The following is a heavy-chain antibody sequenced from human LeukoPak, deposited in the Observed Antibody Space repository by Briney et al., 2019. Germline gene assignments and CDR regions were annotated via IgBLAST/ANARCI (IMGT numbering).Heavy chain of an antibody. CDR2: MYYSGST. J-gene: IGHJ3*02. V-gene: IGHV4-39*01. D-gene: IGHD3-16*01. CDR3: ARLRGARFNAFDI. CDR1: GGSISSGSYY. Sequence: SETLSLTGTVSGGSISSGSYYWGWIRQPPGKGLEWIGSMYYSGSTYYNPSLKSRVTISVDTSKNQFSLKLSSVTAADTAVYYCARLRGARFNAFDIWGQGTMVTVSS.